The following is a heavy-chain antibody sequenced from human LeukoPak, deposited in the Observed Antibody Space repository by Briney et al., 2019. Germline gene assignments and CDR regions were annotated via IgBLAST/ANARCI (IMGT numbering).Heavy chain of an antibody. D-gene: IGHD3-10*01. CDR1: GFTFDDYA. Sequence: GGSLRLSCAASGFTFDDYAMHWVRQAPGEGLEWVSLISWDGGSTYYADSVKGRFTISRDNSKNSLYLQMNSLRAEDTAVYYCARAAGRYYYGSGSYYTFDYWGQGTLVTVSS. V-gene: IGHV3-43D*03. CDR3: ARAAGRYYYGSGSYYTFDY. CDR2: ISWDGGST. J-gene: IGHJ4*02.